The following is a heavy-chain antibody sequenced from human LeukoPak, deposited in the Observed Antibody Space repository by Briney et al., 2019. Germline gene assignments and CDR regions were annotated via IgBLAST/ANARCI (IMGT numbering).Heavy chain of an antibody. Sequence: GGSLRLSCAASGFTFSSYAMSWVRQAPGKGLEWVAFIRYDGSNKYYADSVKGRFTISRDNSKNTLYLQMNSLRAEDTAVYYCAKDYCSGGSCLSYFDYWGQGTLVTVSS. CDR2: IRYDGSNK. J-gene: IGHJ4*02. CDR3: AKDYCSGGSCLSYFDY. V-gene: IGHV3-30*02. CDR1: GFTFSSYA. D-gene: IGHD2-15*01.